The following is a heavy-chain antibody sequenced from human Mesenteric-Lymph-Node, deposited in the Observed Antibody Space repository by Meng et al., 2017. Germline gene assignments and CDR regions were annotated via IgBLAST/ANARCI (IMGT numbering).Heavy chain of an antibody. V-gene: IGHV3-23*01. CDR2: ISGSGGST. D-gene: IGHD3-10*01. CDR1: GFTFSSYA. J-gene: IGHJ4*02. Sequence: GESLKISCAASGFTFSSYAMSWVRQAPGKGLEWVSAISGSGGSTYYADSVKGRFTISRDNSKNTLYLQMNSLRAEDTAVYYCARDAVGSGSLDYWGQGTLVTVSS. CDR3: ARDAVGSGSLDY.